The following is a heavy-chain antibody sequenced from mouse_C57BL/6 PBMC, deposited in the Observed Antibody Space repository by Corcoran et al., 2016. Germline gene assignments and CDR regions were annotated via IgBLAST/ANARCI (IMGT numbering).Heavy chain of an antibody. CDR3: ARYSTGAMDY. Sequence: QVQLQQSGAELVKPGASVKISCTASGYAFSSYWINWVKQRPGRGLEWIGQIYPGDGDTNYNGKLKGKATLTADKSPSTAYMQLSSLTSEDSAVYFCARYSTGAMDYWGQGTSVTVSS. CDR1: GYAFSSYW. CDR2: IYPGDGDT. V-gene: IGHV1-80*01. J-gene: IGHJ4*01. D-gene: IGHD2-5*01.